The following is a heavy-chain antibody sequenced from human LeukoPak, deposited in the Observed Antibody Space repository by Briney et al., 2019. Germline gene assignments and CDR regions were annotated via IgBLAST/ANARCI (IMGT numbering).Heavy chain of an antibody. CDR3: ARHDPPREEYCSSTSCYTGWFDS. J-gene: IGHJ5*01. V-gene: IGHV4-39*01. CDR1: GGPISTGSFY. Sequence: KPSETLSLTCTVSGGPISTGSFYWGWIRQPPGKGQEWIGYIYHSGSTYYNPSLKSRVTISVDRSKNQFSLKLSSVTAADTAVYYCARHDPPREEYCSSTSCYTGWFDSWGQGTLVTVSS. CDR2: IYHSGST. D-gene: IGHD2-2*02.